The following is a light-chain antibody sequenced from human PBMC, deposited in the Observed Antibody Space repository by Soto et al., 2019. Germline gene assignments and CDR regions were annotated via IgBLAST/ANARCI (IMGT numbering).Light chain of an antibody. V-gene: IGKV3-11*01. Sequence: EIVLTQSPATLSLSPGERATLSCRASQSVSSYLAWYQQKPGQAPRLLIHDASNRATGIPARFSGSGSGTDFTLTISSLEPEDFAVYYCQQRSNWLTFGPGTKVDIK. CDR2: DAS. CDR1: QSVSSY. J-gene: IGKJ3*01. CDR3: QQRSNWLT.